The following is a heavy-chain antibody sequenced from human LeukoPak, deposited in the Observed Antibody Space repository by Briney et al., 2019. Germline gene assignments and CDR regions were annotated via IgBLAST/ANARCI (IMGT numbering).Heavy chain of an antibody. V-gene: IGHV3-30*02. Sequence: GGSLRLSCAASGFTFSSYGMHWVRQAPGKGLEWVAFIRYDGSNKYYADSVKGRFTISRDNSKNTLYPQMNSLRAEDTAVYYCAKDGDGSRPVLWGQGTLVTVSS. CDR1: GFTFSSYG. CDR2: IRYDGSNK. D-gene: IGHD5-24*01. CDR3: AKDGDGSRPVL. J-gene: IGHJ4*02.